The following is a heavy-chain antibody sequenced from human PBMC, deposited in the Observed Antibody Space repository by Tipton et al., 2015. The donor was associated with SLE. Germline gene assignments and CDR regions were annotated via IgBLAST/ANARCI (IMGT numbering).Heavy chain of an antibody. CDR2: IYTGGRT. V-gene: IGHV4-4*07. CDR3: AGTNYDVLTGYHRVDTFDI. CDR1: GGSIIGYY. J-gene: IGHJ3*02. Sequence: TLSLTCTVSGGSIIGYYWSWIRQPAGKGPEWIGRIYTGGRTIHNPSLNSRVTMSLDTSKSQFSLKLTSVTAADTAFYYCAGTNYDVLTGYHRVDTFDIWGQGTMVTVSS. D-gene: IGHD3-9*01.